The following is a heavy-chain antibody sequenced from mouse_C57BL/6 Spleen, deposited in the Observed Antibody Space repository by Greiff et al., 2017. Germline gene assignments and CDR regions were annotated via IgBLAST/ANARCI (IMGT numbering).Heavy chain of an antibody. D-gene: IGHD2-1*01. J-gene: IGHJ4*01. Sequence: QVQLQQPGTELVKPGASVKLSCKASGYTFTSYWMHWVKQRPGQGLEWIGNINPSNGGTNYNEKFKSKATLTVDKSSSTAYMQLSSLTSEDSAVYYCARDVIYYGNYDAMDYWGQGTSVTVSS. V-gene: IGHV1-53*01. CDR1: GYTFTSYW. CDR2: INPSNGGT. CDR3: ARDVIYYGNYDAMDY.